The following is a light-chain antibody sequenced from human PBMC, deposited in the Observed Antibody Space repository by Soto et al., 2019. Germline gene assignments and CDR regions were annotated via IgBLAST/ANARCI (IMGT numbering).Light chain of an antibody. Sequence: EFVVTQSPGTLSLSPGERATLSCRTSQLVNNRYLAWYQQKPGQAPRLLMYDAASRPGGIPDRFSGSGFGTEFTLTISRLEPEDFAVYYCQQYGDSPYTFGQGTKVDIK. V-gene: IGKV3-20*01. CDR3: QQYGDSPYT. J-gene: IGKJ2*01. CDR2: DAA. CDR1: QLVNNRY.